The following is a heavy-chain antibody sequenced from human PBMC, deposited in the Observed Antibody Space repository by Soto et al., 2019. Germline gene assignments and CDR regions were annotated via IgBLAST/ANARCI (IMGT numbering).Heavy chain of an antibody. Sequence: SETLSLTCTVSGGSISSSSYYWGWIRQPPGKGLEWIGSIYYSGSTYYNPSLKSRVTISVDTSKNQFSLKLSSVTAADTAVYYCARHLPKEMATIHYYFDYWGQGTLVTVSS. CDR3: ARHLPKEMATIHYYFDY. J-gene: IGHJ4*02. CDR2: IYYSGST. D-gene: IGHD5-12*01. V-gene: IGHV4-39*01. CDR1: GGSISSSSYY.